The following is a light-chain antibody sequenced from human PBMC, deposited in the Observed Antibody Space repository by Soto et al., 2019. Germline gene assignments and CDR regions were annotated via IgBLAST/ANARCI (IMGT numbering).Light chain of an antibody. CDR1: QSVSNY. Sequence: ERVMSQSPPTLSVSPGERATLSCRASQSVSNYLAWYQQKPGQAPRLLIYAASSRPTGIPARFSGSGSGTEFTLTISSLQSEDFAAYYCHQCNSWPRTFGQGTRLEIK. V-gene: IGKV3-15*01. CDR3: HQCNSWPRT. J-gene: IGKJ5*01. CDR2: AAS.